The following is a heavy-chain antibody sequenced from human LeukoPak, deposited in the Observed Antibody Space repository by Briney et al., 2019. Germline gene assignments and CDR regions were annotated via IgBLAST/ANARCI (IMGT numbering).Heavy chain of an antibody. CDR2: ISAYNGNT. J-gene: IGHJ4*02. V-gene: IGHV1-18*01. Sequence: ASVKVSCKASGYTFTSYGFSWVRQAPGQGLGWMGWISAYNGNTNYAQNLQGRVTMTTDTSTSTAYMELRSLRSDDTAVYYCARVYGLVGAVPFDYWGQGTLVTVSS. CDR1: GYTFTSYG. D-gene: IGHD1-26*01. CDR3: ARVYGLVGAVPFDY.